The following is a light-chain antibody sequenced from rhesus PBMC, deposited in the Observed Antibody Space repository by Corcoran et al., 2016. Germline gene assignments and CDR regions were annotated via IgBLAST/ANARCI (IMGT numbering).Light chain of an antibody. CDR2: AAS. CDR1: QAISTY. J-gene: IGKJ3*01. Sequence: DIQMTQSPSSLSASVGDTVTITCRASQAISTYLNWFQQKPGKAPKLLIYAASTLESGVPSRFSGGGSGTEFTLTISSLQPEDFVAYYCLQHYSYPFTFGPGTKLDIE. V-gene: IGKV1-28*01. CDR3: LQHYSYPFT.